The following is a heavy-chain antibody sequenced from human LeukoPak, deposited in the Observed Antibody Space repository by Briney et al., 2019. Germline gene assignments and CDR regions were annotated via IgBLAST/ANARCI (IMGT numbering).Heavy chain of an antibody. CDR1: GGTFSSYA. D-gene: IGHD4-17*01. Sequence: GSSVKVSCKASGGTFSSYAISWVRQAPGQGLEWMGRIIPIFGTANYAQKFQGRVTITTDESTSTAYMGLSSLRSEDTAVYYCARARDDYGEYHAFDIWGQGTMVTVSS. CDR3: ARARDDYGEYHAFDI. CDR2: IIPIFGTA. J-gene: IGHJ3*02. V-gene: IGHV1-69*05.